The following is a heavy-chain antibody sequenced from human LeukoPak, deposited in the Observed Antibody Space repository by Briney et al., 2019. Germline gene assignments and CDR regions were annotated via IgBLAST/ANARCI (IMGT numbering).Heavy chain of an antibody. Sequence: GASVKVSCKASGYTFTSYGISWLRQAAGHGVEWMGWISAYNGNTNYAQKLQGRVSMTTDTSTSTAYMELRSLRSDDTAVYYCARERAWFGESTAYYYYYMDVWGKGTTVTVSS. J-gene: IGHJ6*03. CDR2: ISAYNGNT. V-gene: IGHV1-18*01. CDR3: ARERAWFGESTAYYYYYMDV. D-gene: IGHD3-10*01. CDR1: GYTFTSYG.